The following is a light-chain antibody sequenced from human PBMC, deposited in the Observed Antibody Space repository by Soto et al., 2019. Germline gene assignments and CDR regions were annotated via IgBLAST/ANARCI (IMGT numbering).Light chain of an antibody. V-gene: IGKV4-1*01. CDR2: WAS. CDR1: RSVLYSSNNKNY. Sequence: DIVMTQSPDSLAVSLGERAAINCKSSRSVLYSSNNKNYLAWYQQKPGQPPKLLIYWASTRGSGVPDRFSGSGSGTDFTLTIRSLQAEDVAVYYCQQYYGSPPYTFGQGTKLEIK. J-gene: IGKJ2*01. CDR3: QQYYGSPPYT.